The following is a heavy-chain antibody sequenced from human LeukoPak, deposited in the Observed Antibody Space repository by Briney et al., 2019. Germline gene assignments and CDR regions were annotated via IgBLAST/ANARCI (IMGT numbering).Heavy chain of an antibody. CDR3: ARTYYYVSGSPYDWFDP. D-gene: IGHD3-10*01. CDR2: IYYSGSI. J-gene: IGHJ5*02. V-gene: IGHV4-4*02. CDR1: GDSICSSNW. Sequence: PSGTLSLTCALSGDSICSSNWWSWAGQPPGKGLGGSGVIYYSGSINYNPSLKSRVTISVDKSKNQSSLKLSSVTAADTALYYCARTYYYVSGSPYDWFDPWGQGTLVTVSS.